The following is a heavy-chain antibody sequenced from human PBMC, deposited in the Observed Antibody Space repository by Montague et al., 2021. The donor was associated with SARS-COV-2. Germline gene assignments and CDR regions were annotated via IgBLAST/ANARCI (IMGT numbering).Heavy chain of an antibody. CDR1: GGSFSVYY. CDR3: ARHSPFTIFGVVTTPGWFDP. D-gene: IGHD3-3*01. V-gene: IGHV4-34*01. Sequence: SETLSLTCAVYGGSFSVYYWSWLRQSPRSGLEWIAEINHRGTANYNPSLKSRVSISVDTSKNQFSLKLSSVTAADTAVYYCARHSPFTIFGVVTTPGWFDPWGQGTLVTVSS. CDR2: INHRGTA. J-gene: IGHJ5*02.